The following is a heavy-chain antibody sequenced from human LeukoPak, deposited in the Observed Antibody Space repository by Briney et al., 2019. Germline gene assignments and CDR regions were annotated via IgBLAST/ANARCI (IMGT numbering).Heavy chain of an antibody. D-gene: IGHD3-22*01. V-gene: IGHV3-9*01. CDR3: ARGRSDSSGYYTGFDAFDI. Sequence: GGSLRLSCAASGFTFDDYAMYWVRQAPGKGLEWVSGISWNSGSTGYADSVKGRFTISRDNSKNTLYLQMNNLRAEDTAVYYCARGRSDSSGYYTGFDAFDIWGQGTMVTVSS. J-gene: IGHJ3*02. CDR1: GFTFDDYA. CDR2: ISWNSGST.